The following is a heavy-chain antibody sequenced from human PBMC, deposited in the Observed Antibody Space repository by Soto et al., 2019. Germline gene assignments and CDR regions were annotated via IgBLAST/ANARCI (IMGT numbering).Heavy chain of an antibody. D-gene: IGHD2-2*02. V-gene: IGHV1-69*01. Sequence: QVQLVQSGAEVKKPGSSVKVSCKASGGTFSSYAISWVRQAPGQGLEWMGGTIPIFGTANYAQKFQGRVTITADESTSTAYMELSSLRSEDTAVYYCARAEYDWYCSSTSCYRFGMDVWGQGTTVTVSS. J-gene: IGHJ6*02. CDR2: TIPIFGTA. CDR3: ARAEYDWYCSSTSCYRFGMDV. CDR1: GGTFSSYA.